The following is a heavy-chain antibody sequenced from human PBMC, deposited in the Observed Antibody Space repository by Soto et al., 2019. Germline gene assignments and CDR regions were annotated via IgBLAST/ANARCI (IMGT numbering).Heavy chain of an antibody. Sequence: LSLTCSVSGXSISSVDYFWAWIRQPPGQALEYIGYIYKSATTYYNPSFESRVAISLDTSKSQFSLNVTSVTAADTAVYFCARGRYCLTGRCFPNWFDSWGQGTLVTVSS. V-gene: IGHV4-30-4*01. CDR1: GXSISSVDYF. CDR3: ARGRYCLTGRCFPNWFDS. D-gene: IGHD2-15*01. J-gene: IGHJ5*01. CDR2: IYKSATT.